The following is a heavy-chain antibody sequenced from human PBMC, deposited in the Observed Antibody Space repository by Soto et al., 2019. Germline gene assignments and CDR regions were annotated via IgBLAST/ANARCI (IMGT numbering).Heavy chain of an antibody. CDR1: GFSVSSNY. Sequence: GGSLRLSCAISGFSVSSNYLSWVRQAPGKGLEWVSVHYSGGSTYYADSVQGRFTISRDKSNNTLYLQMRRVRAEDTAVYFCARPRHPRLTVGATSPLDPWGQGTQVTVS. CDR3: ARPRHPRLTVGATSPLDP. J-gene: IGHJ5*02. CDR2: HYSGGST. D-gene: IGHD1-26*01. V-gene: IGHV3-53*01.